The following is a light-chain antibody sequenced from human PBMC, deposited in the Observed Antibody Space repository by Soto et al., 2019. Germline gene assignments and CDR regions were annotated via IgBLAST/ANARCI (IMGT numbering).Light chain of an antibody. Sequence: EIVLTQSPGTLSLPPGEGATLSCRASQSVSSSYIAWYQQRPGQTPSLLIYGASTRATGIPDRFSGSGSGTHFTLTISRLEPGDFAVYYCQQYGTSPETFGQGTKVDIK. V-gene: IGKV3-20*01. CDR3: QQYGTSPET. J-gene: IGKJ1*01. CDR2: GAS. CDR1: QSVSSSY.